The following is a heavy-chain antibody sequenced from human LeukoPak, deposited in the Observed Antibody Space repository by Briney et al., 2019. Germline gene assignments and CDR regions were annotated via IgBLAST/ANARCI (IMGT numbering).Heavy chain of an antibody. V-gene: IGHV4-38-2*01. CDR1: GYSISSGYY. J-gene: IGHJ5*02. CDR2: IYHSGST. CDR3: ARASYYYGSGSYPYQNWFDP. Sequence: SETLSLTCAVSGYSISSGYYWGWIQQPPGKGLEWIGSIYHSGSTYYNPSLKSRVTISVDTSKNQFSLKLSSVTAADTAVYYCARASYYYGSGSYPYQNWFDPWGQGTLVTVSS. D-gene: IGHD3-10*01.